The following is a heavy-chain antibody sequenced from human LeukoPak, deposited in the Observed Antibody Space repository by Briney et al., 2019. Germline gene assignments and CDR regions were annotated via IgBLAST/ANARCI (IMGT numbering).Heavy chain of an antibody. V-gene: IGHV1-69*13. CDR1: GGTFSSYA. J-gene: IGHJ4*02. CDR3: ARVGVRGYSYAYRSDY. Sequence: ASVKVSCKASGGTFSSYAISWVRQAPGQGLEWMGGIIPIFGTANYAQKFQGRVTITADESTSTAYMELSSLRSEDTAVYYCARVGVRGYSYAYRSDYWGQGTLVTVSS. CDR2: IIPIFGTA. D-gene: IGHD5-18*01.